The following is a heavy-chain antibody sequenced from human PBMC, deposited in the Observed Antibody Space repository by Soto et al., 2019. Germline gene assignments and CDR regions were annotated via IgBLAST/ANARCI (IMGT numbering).Heavy chain of an antibody. CDR1: GYTFTSYA. CDR2: INAGNGNT. Sequence: VASVKVSCKASGYTFTSYAMHWVRQAPGQRLEWMGWINAGNGNTKYSQKFQGRVTITRDTSASTAYMELSSLRSEDTAVYYCATRPPQIVVTLLPFPSWGQGTPVTVSS. CDR3: ATRPPQIVVTLLPFPS. D-gene: IGHD2-15*01. J-gene: IGHJ5*02. V-gene: IGHV1-3*01.